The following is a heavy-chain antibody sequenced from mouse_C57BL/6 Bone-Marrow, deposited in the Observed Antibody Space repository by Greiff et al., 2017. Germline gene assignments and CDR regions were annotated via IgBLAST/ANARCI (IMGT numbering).Heavy chain of an antibody. CDR2: IRNKANGYTT. J-gene: IGHJ3*01. Sequence: DVQLVESGGGLVQPGGSLSLSCAASGFTFTDYYMSWVRQPPGKALEWLGFIRNKANGYTTEYSASVRGRFTISRDNAQSILYLQMNALRAEDSATYYCARSGYYGSSDVVFAYWGQGTLVTVSA. V-gene: IGHV7-3*01. CDR3: ARSGYYGSSDVVFAY. D-gene: IGHD1-1*01. CDR1: GFTFTDYY.